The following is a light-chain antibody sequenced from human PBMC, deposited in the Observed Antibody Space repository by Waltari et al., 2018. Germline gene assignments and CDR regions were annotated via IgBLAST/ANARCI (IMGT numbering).Light chain of an antibody. CDR1: SSNIGAGYD. CDR3: QSYDSSLSGSI. Sequence: QSGLTQPPSVSGAPGQRVTISCTGSSSNIGAGYDVHWYQLLPGTAPKLLIFGENNRPTGVPDRFSGSKACTSASLAITGLQAKEEAVYYCQSYDSSLSGSIFGGGTKLTVL. J-gene: IGLJ2*01. V-gene: IGLV1-40*01. CDR2: GEN.